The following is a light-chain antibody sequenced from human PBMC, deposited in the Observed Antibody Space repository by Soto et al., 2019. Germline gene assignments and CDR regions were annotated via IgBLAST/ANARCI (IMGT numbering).Light chain of an antibody. V-gene: IGKV3-15*01. J-gene: IGKJ1*01. Sequence: DIVMTQSPVTLFVSPGERATLSCRASQSINSNLAWYQQKPGQAPRLLIYGASTRATGFPARFSGSGSGTEFTLTISSLQSEDFAVYYCQQYDNWPRPFGQGTKVEIK. CDR2: GAS. CDR1: QSINSN. CDR3: QQYDNWPRP.